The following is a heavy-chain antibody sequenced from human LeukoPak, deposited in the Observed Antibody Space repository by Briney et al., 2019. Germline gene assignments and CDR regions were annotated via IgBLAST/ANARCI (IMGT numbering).Heavy chain of an antibody. CDR3: AKDQTSSGWYFDY. V-gene: IGHV3-23*01. CDR1: GFIFSSYA. CDR2: ISGSGGST. J-gene: IGHJ4*02. D-gene: IGHD6-19*01. Sequence: GGSLRLSCAASGFIFSSYAMTWVRQAQGKGLEWVSGISGSGGSTYYADSVKGRFTISRDDSKNTLYLEMNSLRAEDTAVYYCAKDQTSSGWYFDYWDQGTPVTVSS.